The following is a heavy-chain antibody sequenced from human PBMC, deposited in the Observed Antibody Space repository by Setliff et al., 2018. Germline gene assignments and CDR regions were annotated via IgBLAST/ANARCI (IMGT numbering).Heavy chain of an antibody. CDR1: GGSFSTYY. CDR2: IYHSGST. Sequence: PSETLSLTCAVYGGSFSTYYWIWIRQPPGKGLEWIGSIYHSGSTYYNPSLKSRVTISVETSKNQFSLKLSSETAAEPAVYYCSKGPPEYYYDRSGYTTLDYWGQGTLVTVSS. J-gene: IGHJ4*02. CDR3: SKGPPEYYYDRSGYTTLDY. V-gene: IGHV4-34*01. D-gene: IGHD3-22*01.